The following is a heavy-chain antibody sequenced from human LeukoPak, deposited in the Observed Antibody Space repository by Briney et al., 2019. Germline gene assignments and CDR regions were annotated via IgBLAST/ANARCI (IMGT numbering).Heavy chain of an antibody. Sequence: PGGSLRLSCAASGFTFDDYAMHWVRQAPGKGLEWVSGISWNSGSIGYADSVKGRFTISRDNAKNSLYLQMNSLRAEDTALYYCAKDIGWALAAAGTVHYYYGMDVWGQGTTVTVSS. CDR1: GFTFDDYA. D-gene: IGHD6-13*01. CDR2: ISWNSGSI. J-gene: IGHJ6*02. CDR3: AKDIGWALAAAGTVHYYYGMDV. V-gene: IGHV3-9*01.